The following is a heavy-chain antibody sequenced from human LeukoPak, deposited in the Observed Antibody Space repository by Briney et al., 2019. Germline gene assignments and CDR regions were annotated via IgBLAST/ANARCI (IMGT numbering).Heavy chain of an antibody. J-gene: IGHJ4*02. CDR3: ARRASATEDLDY. Sequence: GASLQISCKGSGSRFTSYWIAWVRQMPGKGLEWMGIIYPGDSDTRYSPSFQGQVTISADKSISTAYLQWSRLKASDTAIYYCARRASATEDLDYWGQGTLVTVSS. CDR1: GSRFTSYW. V-gene: IGHV5-51*01. CDR2: IYPGDSDT.